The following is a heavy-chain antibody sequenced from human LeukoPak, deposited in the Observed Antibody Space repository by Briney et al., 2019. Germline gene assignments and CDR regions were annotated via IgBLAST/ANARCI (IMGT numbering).Heavy chain of an antibody. Sequence: GGSLRLSCAASGFTFSSYWMSWVRQAPGKGLEWVAVIWYDGSNKYYADSVKGRLTISRDNSKNTLYLQMNSLRAEDTAVYYCAREDIGFIAMVYYYGMDVWGQGTTVTVSS. J-gene: IGHJ6*02. D-gene: IGHD5-18*01. CDR3: AREDIGFIAMVYYYGMDV. CDR2: IWYDGSNK. CDR1: GFTFSSYW. V-gene: IGHV3-33*08.